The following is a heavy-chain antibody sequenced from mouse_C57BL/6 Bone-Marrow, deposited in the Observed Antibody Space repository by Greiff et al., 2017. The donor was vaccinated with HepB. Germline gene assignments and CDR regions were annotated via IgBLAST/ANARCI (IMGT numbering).Heavy chain of an antibody. CDR1: GYTFTSYW. D-gene: IGHD2-5*01. CDR2: IHPNSGST. CDR3: ARIAYYSIFFDY. Sequence: VQLQHPGAELVKPGASVKLSCKASGYTFTSYWMHWVKQRPGQGLEWIGMIHPNSGSTNYNEKFKSKATLTVDKSSSTAYMQLSSLTSEDSAVYYCARIAYYSIFFDYWGQGTTLTVSS. J-gene: IGHJ2*01. V-gene: IGHV1-64*01.